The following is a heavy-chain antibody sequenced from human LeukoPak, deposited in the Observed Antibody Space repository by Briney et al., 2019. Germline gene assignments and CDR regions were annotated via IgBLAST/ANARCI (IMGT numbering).Heavy chain of an antibody. CDR3: XXXXXXXXAGRVHFCNNWFDP. Sequence: PGGSLRLSCAASGFTFSSYAMSWVRRAPGKGLEWVSAISGSGGSTYYADSVKGRFTISRDNSKNTLYLQMNSLRAEDTAVYYCXXXXXXXXAGRVHFCNNWFDPWGQGTLVTVSS. V-gene: IGHV3-23*01. CDR2: ISGSGGST. CDR1: GFTFSSYA. D-gene: IGHD3-3*02. J-gene: IGHJ5*02.